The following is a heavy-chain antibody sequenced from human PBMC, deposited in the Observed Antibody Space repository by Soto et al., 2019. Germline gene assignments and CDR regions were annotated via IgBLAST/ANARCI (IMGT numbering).Heavy chain of an antibody. D-gene: IGHD6-13*01. CDR2: INRDGSSI. CDR1: GFTFSSYW. CDR3: AREIATTGEYYFDY. J-gene: IGHJ4*02. V-gene: IGHV3-74*01. Sequence: EVQLVESGGGLVQPGGSLRLSCAASGFTFSSYWMHWVRQAPGKGLVWVSRINRDGSSINYADSARGRVTISRDNAKNPLYLQVNGMRAEDTAVYYCAREIATTGEYYFDYWGQGILVTVSS.